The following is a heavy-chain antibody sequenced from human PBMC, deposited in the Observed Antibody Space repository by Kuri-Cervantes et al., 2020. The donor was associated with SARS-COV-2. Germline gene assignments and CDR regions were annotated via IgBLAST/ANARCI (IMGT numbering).Heavy chain of an antibody. CDR3: AKVALPLLWFGELLSYFDY. CDR2: ISYDGSNK. V-gene: IGHV3-30*14. D-gene: IGHD3-10*01. Sequence: GESLKISCAASGFTFSSYDMHWVRQAPGKGLEWVAVISYDGSNKYYADSVKGRFTISRDNSKNTLYLQMNSLRAEDTAVYYCAKVALPLLWFGELLSYFDYWGQGTLVTVSS. J-gene: IGHJ4*02. CDR1: GFTFSSYD.